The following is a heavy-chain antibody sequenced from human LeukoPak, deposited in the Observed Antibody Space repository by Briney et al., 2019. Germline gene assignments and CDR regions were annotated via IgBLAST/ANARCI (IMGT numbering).Heavy chain of an antibody. Sequence: GGSLRLSCAASGFTFSSYAMSWVRQAPGKGLEWVSGISGSGGSTYYADSVKGRFTISRDNSKNTLYLQMNSLRAEDTAVYYCAKGGIVVVISDYWGQGTLVTVSS. J-gene: IGHJ4*02. V-gene: IGHV3-23*01. CDR1: GFTFSSYA. CDR3: AKGGIVVVISDY. CDR2: ISGSGGST. D-gene: IGHD3-22*01.